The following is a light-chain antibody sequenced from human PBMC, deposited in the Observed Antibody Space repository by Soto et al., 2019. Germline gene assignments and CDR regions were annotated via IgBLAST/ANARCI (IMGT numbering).Light chain of an antibody. J-gene: IGLJ1*01. Sequence: QSALIQPRSVSGSPGQSVTISCTGTSSDVGVYKYVSWYRQHPGKAPKLMIYDVITRPSGVTDRFSGSKSGNTASLTISGLQAEDEADYYCCSYAGDYTFVFGTGTKVTVL. V-gene: IGLV2-11*01. CDR3: CSYAGDYTFV. CDR1: SSDVGVYKY. CDR2: DVI.